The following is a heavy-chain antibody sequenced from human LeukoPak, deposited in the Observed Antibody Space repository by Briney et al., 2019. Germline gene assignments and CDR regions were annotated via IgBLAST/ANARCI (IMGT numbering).Heavy chain of an antibody. D-gene: IGHD4-17*01. V-gene: IGHV3-43*01. J-gene: IGHJ3*02. CDR2: ISWDGGST. CDR3: AKDIGLPTVTHDAFDI. CDR1: GFIFSNYW. Sequence: GGSLRLSCEASGFIFSNYWMSWVRQAPGKGLEWVSLISWDGGSTYYADSVKGRFTISRDNSKNSLYLQMNSLRTEDTALYYCAKDIGLPTVTHDAFDIWGQGTMVTVSS.